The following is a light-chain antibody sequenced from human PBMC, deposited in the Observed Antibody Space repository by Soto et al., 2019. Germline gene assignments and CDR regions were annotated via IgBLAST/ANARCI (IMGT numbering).Light chain of an antibody. CDR2: DAS. Sequence: DIQMTQSPSSLAASVGDRVTITCRASQDIRDELGWFQQKSGKAPKRLIYDASSVQSGVPSRFSGSGSGKDFTLTIISLQPEDFATYYCLQHHSQPPTVAQGT. J-gene: IGKJ1*01. V-gene: IGKV1-17*01. CDR1: QDIRDE. CDR3: LQHHSQPPT.